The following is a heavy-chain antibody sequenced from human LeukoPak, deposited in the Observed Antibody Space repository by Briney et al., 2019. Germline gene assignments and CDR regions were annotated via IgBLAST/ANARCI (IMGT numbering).Heavy chain of an antibody. CDR1: GGSISSYY. J-gene: IGHJ4*02. Sequence: SETLSLTCTVSGGSISSYYWSWIRQPPGKGLVWIGYIYYSGSTNYNPSLKSRVTISVDTSKNQFSLKLSSVTAADTAVYYCARAFADTVTTSFDYWGQGTLVTVSS. V-gene: IGHV4-59*01. CDR3: ARAFADTVTTSFDY. CDR2: IYYSGST. D-gene: IGHD4-17*01.